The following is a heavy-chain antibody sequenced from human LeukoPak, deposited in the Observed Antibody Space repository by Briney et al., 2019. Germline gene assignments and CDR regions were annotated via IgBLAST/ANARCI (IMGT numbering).Heavy chain of an antibody. CDR2: IKPDGSDE. D-gene: IGHD3-22*01. CDR3: ARTSYDSSGYYLGDY. V-gene: IGHV3-7*01. Sequence: PGGSLRLSCVVSGFTFSSYWMSWVRQAPGKGLEWAANIKPDGSDEYYVDSVKGRFTIPRDNAKNSLHLQMNSLRAEDTAVYYCARTSYDSSGYYLGDYWGQGTLVTVSS. CDR1: GFTFSSYW. J-gene: IGHJ4*02.